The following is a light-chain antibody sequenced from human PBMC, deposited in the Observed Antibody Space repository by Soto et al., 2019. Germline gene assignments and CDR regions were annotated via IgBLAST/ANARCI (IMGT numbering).Light chain of an antibody. V-gene: IGKV3-15*01. CDR1: QRVSSN. CDR2: GAS. CDR3: QQYNNWPLT. J-gene: IGKJ4*01. Sequence: EIVMTQSPATLSVSPGERATLSSRASQRVSSNLAWYQQKPGQAPRLLIYGASTRATGIPARLSGSGSATEFTLTISSLQSEDFAVYYCQQYNNWPLTFGGGTKVEI.